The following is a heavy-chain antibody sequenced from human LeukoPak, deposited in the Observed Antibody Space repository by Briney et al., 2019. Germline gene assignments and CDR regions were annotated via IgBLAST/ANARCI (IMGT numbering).Heavy chain of an antibody. J-gene: IGHJ6*02. D-gene: IGHD1-14*01. CDR2: ISGSGGST. CDR1: GFTFSSYA. CDR3: ARDLQPVRLGYFYYYGMDV. Sequence: PGGSLRLSCAASGFTFSSYAMSWVRQAPGKGLEWVSAISGSGGSTYYADSVKGRFTISRDNSKNTLYLQMNSLRAEDTAVYYCARDLQPVRLGYFYYYGMDVWGQGTTVIASS. V-gene: IGHV3-23*01.